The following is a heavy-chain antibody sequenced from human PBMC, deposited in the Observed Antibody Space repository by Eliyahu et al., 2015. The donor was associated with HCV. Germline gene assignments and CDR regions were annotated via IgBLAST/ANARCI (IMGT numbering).Heavy chain of an antibody. Sequence: QVQLQESGPGLVKPSETLSLTCTVSGGSISSSSYYWVWFRQPPGXGLEGVGGFYYGESTSYNPSLKSRVTISVXTSKNQLSLKMNSVTAADTSVYYCARGGFSGSYHPQDYWGQGTLVTVSS. CDR3: ARGGFSGSYHPQDY. V-gene: IGHV4-39*01. D-gene: IGHD1-26*01. CDR1: GGSISSSSYY. J-gene: IGHJ4*02. CDR2: FYYGEST.